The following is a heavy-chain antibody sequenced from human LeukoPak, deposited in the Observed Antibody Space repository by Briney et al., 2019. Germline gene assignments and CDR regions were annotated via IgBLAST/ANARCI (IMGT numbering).Heavy chain of an antibody. J-gene: IGHJ6*02. Sequence: GGSLRLSCAASGFTFSNYWMHWVRQAPGKGLVWVSRINSDGRSTSYADSVRGRFTISRDNAKNSLFLEMNSLRAEDTAVYYCARVRHYYDSCSYYYYYGMDVWGQGTTVTVSS. D-gene: IGHD3-22*01. CDR1: GFTFSNYW. CDR2: INSDGRST. V-gene: IGHV3-74*01. CDR3: ARVRHYYDSCSYYYYYGMDV.